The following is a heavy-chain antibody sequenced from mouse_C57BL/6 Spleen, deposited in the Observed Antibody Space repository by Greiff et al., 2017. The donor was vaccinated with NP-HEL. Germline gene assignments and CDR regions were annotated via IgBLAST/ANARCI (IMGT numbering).Heavy chain of an antibody. Sequence: EVQRVESGPGMVKPSQSLSLTCTVTGYSITSGYDWHWIRHFPGNKLEWMGYISYSGSTNYNPSLKSRISITHDTSKNHFFLKLNSVTTEDTATYYCARGDYDYLPYAMDYWGQGTSVTVSS. J-gene: IGHJ4*01. CDR1: GYSITSGYD. V-gene: IGHV3-1*01. CDR3: ARGDYDYLPYAMDY. D-gene: IGHD2-4*01. CDR2: ISYSGST.